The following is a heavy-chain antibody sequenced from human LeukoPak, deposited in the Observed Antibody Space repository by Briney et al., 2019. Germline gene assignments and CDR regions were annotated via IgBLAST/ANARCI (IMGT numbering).Heavy chain of an antibody. D-gene: IGHD3-10*01. CDR1: GGSFSGYY. Sequence: PSGTLSLTCAVYGGSFSGYYWSWIRQPPGKGLEWIGEINHSGSTNYNPSLKSRVTISVDTSKNQFSLKLSSVTAADTAVYYCARDYYGSGSSSNWFDPWGQGTLVTVSS. CDR2: INHSGST. J-gene: IGHJ5*02. V-gene: IGHV4-34*01. CDR3: ARDYYGSGSSSNWFDP.